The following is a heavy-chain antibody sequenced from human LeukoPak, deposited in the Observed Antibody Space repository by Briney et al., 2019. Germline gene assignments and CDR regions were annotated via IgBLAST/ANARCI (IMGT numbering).Heavy chain of an antibody. Sequence: GGSLRLSCAASGFTFSTYAMSWVRQAPGKGLEWVSAISGSGGNTYYADSVKGRFTISRHNSKNTLYLQMNSLRAEDTAVYYCARPSSGGAAGAFDIWGQGTMVTVSS. CDR2: ISGSGGNT. D-gene: IGHD3-22*01. CDR3: ARPSSGGAAGAFDI. J-gene: IGHJ3*02. V-gene: IGHV3-23*01. CDR1: GFTFSTYA.